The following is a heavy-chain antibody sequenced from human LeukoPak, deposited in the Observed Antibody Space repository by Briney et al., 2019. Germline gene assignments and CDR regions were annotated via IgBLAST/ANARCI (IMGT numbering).Heavy chain of an antibody. J-gene: IGHJ4*02. CDR2: IYYSGST. Sequence: SETLSLTCTVSGGSISSYYWSWIRQPPGKGLEWIGYIYYSGSTIYNPSLKSRVTMSLDTSKNQFSLKLTSVTAADTAVYYCARRDYKYSSLDYWGQGTLVTVSS. V-gene: IGHV4-59*08. CDR3: ARRDYKYSSLDY. CDR1: GGSISSYY. D-gene: IGHD4/OR15-4a*01.